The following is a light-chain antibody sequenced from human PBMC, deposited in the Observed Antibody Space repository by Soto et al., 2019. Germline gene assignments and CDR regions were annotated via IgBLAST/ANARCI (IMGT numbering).Light chain of an antibody. Sequence: EIVMTQSPATLSVSPGERATLSCRASQSVSSNLAWYQQKPGQAPRLLIYGASTRATGIPARFSGSGSGTEFTLTISSLQSEDFAVYYCQQYNNWPPRAWTFGQGTNVEIK. CDR1: QSVSSN. V-gene: IGKV3-15*01. J-gene: IGKJ1*01. CDR3: QQYNNWPPRAWT. CDR2: GAS.